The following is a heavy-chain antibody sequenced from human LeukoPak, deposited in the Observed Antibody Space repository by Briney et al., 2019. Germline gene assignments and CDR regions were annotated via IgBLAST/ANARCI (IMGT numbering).Heavy chain of an antibody. CDR1: GGTFSSYA. J-gene: IGHJ4*02. CDR3: ARSLGYCSYTSCSQVYYFDY. V-gene: IGHV1-69*13. CDR2: IIPIFGTA. Sequence: SVKVSCKASGGTFSSYAISWVRQAPGQGLEWMGGIIPIFGTANYAQKFQGRVTITADESTSTAYMELSSLRSEDTAVYYCARSLGYCSYTSCSQVYYFDYWGQGTVVTVSS. D-gene: IGHD2-2*01.